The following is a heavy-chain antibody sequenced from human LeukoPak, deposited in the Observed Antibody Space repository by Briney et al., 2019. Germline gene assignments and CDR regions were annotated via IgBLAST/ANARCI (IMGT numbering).Heavy chain of an antibody. V-gene: IGHV3-11*01. CDR2: ISSSGSTI. D-gene: IGHD3-22*01. Sequence: GGSLRLSCAASGFTFSDYYMSWIRQAPGKGLEWVSYISSSGSTIYYADSVKGRFTISRDNAKNSLYLQMNSLTAEDTAVYYCASRGYYYYDSSVDYWGQGTLVTVSS. CDR1: GFTFSDYY. J-gene: IGHJ4*02. CDR3: ASRGYYYYDSSVDY.